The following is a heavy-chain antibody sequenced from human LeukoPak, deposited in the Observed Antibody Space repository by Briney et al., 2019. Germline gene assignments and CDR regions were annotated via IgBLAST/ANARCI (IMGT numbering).Heavy chain of an antibody. J-gene: IGHJ4*02. CDR3: ARDKGSNPFDY. CDR2: IYTSGST. D-gene: IGHD4-11*01. CDR1: GGSISNYY. Sequence: SETLSLTCTVSGGSISNYYWNWIRQPAGKGLGWIGRIYTSGSTYYNPSLKSRVTMSVDTSKNQFSLKVSSVTAADTAVYYCARDKGSNPFDYWGQGTLVTVSS. V-gene: IGHV4-4*07.